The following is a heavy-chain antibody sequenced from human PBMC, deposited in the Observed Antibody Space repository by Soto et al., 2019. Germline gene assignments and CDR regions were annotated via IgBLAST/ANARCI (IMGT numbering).Heavy chain of an antibody. CDR3: SRVAGKYSISLYRCNYYRMDT. Sequence: SVKVSCKASGGTFSSYAINWVRQAPGQGLEWMGGIIPIFGTANYAQKFQGRVTITADASTSTAYMELSSLRSDDTAVYYCSRVAGKYSISLYRCNYYRMDTWGQEPTATVS. CDR2: IIPIFGTA. CDR1: GGTFSSYA. V-gene: IGHV1-69*13. J-gene: IGHJ6*02. D-gene: IGHD6-13*01.